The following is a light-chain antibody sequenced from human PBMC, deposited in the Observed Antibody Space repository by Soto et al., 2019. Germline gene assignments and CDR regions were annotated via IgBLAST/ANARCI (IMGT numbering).Light chain of an antibody. CDR3: QQRSNWRTWT. CDR2: DAS. CDR1: QCVSSY. J-gene: IGKJ1*01. Sequence: EIVLTQSPATLSLSPGERATLSCRASQCVSSYIPWSQQKPGQAPRLLIYDASNRATGIPARFSGSGSGTDFTLTISSLEPEDFAVYYCQQRSNWRTWTFGQGTKVDIK. V-gene: IGKV3-11*01.